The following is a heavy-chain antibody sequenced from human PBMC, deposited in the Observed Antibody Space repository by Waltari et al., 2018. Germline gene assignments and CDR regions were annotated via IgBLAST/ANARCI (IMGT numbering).Heavy chain of an antibody. CDR3: ARRGSGWQPLDY. J-gene: IGHJ4*02. D-gene: IGHD6-19*01. CDR1: GYSISSGYY. V-gene: IGHV4-38-2*01. Sequence: QVQLQESGPGLVKPSETLSLTCAVSGYSISSGYYWGWIRQPPGKGLEWIGSIYHSGSTYYNPSLKSRVTISVDTSKNQFSLKLSSVTAADTAVYYCARRGSGWQPLDYWGQGTLVTVSS. CDR2: IYHSGST.